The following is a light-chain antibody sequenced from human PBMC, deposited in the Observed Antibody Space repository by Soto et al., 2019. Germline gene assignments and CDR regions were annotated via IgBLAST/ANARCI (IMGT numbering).Light chain of an antibody. Sequence: DIVLTQSPCTLSLSPGERATLSCRASQRVSSSYLAWYQQKPGEAPRLLIYGASSRATGIPDRFSGSGSWTEFTLTISRLEPEDFAGYYCQQYGSSPWTFGQGTKVEIK. J-gene: IGKJ1*01. CDR3: QQYGSSPWT. CDR1: QRVSSSY. CDR2: GAS. V-gene: IGKV3-20*01.